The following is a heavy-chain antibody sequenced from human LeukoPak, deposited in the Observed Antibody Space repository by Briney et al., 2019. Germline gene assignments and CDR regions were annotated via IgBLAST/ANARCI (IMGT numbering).Heavy chain of an antibody. CDR1: GYTFTSYG. CDR2: IIPIFGTA. D-gene: IGHD2-2*01. J-gene: IGHJ6*02. CDR3: ARELVVVPAGGPPNYYYYYGMDV. V-gene: IGHV1-69*13. Sequence: SVKVSCKASGYTFTSYGISWVRQAPGQGLEWMGGIIPIFGTANYAQKFQGRVTITADESTSTAYMELSSLRSEDTAVYYCARELVVVPAGGPPNYYYYYGMDVWGQGTTVTVSS.